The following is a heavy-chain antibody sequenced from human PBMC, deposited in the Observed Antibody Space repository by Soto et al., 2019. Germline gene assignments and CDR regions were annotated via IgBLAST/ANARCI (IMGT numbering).Heavy chain of an antibody. V-gene: IGHV4-31*03. J-gene: IGHJ5*02. CDR2: IYYSGST. Sequence: SETLSLTCTVSGGSISSGGYYWSWIRQHPGKGLEWIGYIYYSGSTYYNPSLKSRVTISVDTSKNQFSLKLSSVTAADTAVYYCARGPVSGSYYGSGSPSWGQGTLVTVS. CDR3: ARGPVSGSYYGSGSPS. CDR1: GGSISSGGYY. D-gene: IGHD3-10*01.